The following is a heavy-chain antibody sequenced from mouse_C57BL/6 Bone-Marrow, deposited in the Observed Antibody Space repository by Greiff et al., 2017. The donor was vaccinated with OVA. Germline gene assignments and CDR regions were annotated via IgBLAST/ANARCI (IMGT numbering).Heavy chain of an antibody. V-gene: IGHV10-1*01. J-gene: IGHJ3*01. CDR2: IRSKSNNYAT. D-gene: IGHD4-1*01. CDR3: GRQSWDVRFAY. Sequence: EVKLVESGGGLVQPKGSLKLSCAASGFSFNTYAMNWVRQAPGKGLEWVARIRSKSNNYATYYADSVKDRFTISRDDSESMLYLQMNNLKTEDTAMYYCGRQSWDVRFAYWGQGTLVTVSA. CDR1: GFSFNTYA.